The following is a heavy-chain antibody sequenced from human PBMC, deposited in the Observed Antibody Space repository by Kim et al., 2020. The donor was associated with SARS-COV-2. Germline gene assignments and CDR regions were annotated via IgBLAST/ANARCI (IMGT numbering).Heavy chain of an antibody. V-gene: IGHV4-31*03. D-gene: IGHD3-3*01. CDR2: IYYSGST. Sequence: SETLSLTCTVSGGSISSGGYYWSWIRQHPGKGLEWIGYIYYSGSTYYNPSLKSRVTISVDTSKNQFSLKLSSVTAADTAVYYCASARGGFWSGYYTWYFDYWGQGTLVTVSS. CDR3: ASARGGFWSGYYTWYFDY. J-gene: IGHJ4*02. CDR1: GGSISSGGYY.